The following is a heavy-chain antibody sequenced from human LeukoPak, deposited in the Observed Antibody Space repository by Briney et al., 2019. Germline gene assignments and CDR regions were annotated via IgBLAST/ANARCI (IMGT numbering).Heavy chain of an antibody. V-gene: IGHV4-39*07. Sequence: SETLSLTCTVSGGSISRSSHYWGWIRQPPGKGLEWIGSIYYSGSTYYNPSLKSRVTISVDTSKNQFSLKLSSVTAADTAVYYCGRIHRDSGSPTWFYWGQGTLVTVSS. J-gene: IGHJ4*02. CDR3: GRIHRDSGSPTWFY. CDR2: IYYSGST. CDR1: GGSISRSSHY. D-gene: IGHD3-10*01.